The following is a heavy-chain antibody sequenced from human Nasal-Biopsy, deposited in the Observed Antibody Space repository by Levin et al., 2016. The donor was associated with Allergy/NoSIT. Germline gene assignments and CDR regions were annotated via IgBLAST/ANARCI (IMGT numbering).Heavy chain of an antibody. Sequence: GGSLRLSCATSGFTFRNYGMHWVRQAPGKGLEWVAIISSDGSKKYYVDSVKGRFTISRDNSKKTLYLQMNSLRVDDTASYYCAKDQSGDLGNSVLDVWGQGTTVTVSS. CDR2: ISSDGSKK. CDR1: GFTFRNYG. CDR3: AKDQSGDLGNSVLDV. J-gene: IGHJ6*02. D-gene: IGHD1-7*01. V-gene: IGHV3-30*18.